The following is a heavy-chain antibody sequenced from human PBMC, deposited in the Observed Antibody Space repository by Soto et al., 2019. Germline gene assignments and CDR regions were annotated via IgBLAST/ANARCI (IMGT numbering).Heavy chain of an antibody. CDR1: GFTFSSYG. CDR2: IWYDGSNK. Sequence: QVQLVESGGGVVQPGRSLRLSCAASGFTFSSYGMHWVRQAPGKGLEWVAVIWYDGSNKYYADSVKGRFTISRDNSKNTFVLQMNSLRAEDTAVYYCARGATVNRLWGEYGMDVWGQGTTVTVSS. J-gene: IGHJ6*02. V-gene: IGHV3-33*01. D-gene: IGHD4-4*01. CDR3: ARGATVNRLWGEYGMDV.